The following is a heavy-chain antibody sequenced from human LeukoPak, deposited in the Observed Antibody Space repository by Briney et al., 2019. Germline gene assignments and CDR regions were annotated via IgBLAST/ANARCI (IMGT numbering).Heavy chain of an antibody. D-gene: IGHD3-3*01. Sequence: PGGSLRLSCAASGFTFSSYAMSWVRQAPGKGLEWVSAISGSGGSTYYADSVKGRFTISRDNSKNTLYLQMNSLRAEDTAVYYCARDSKITIFGWVPVYYEAGSYGMDVWGQGTTVTVSS. CDR2: ISGSGGST. CDR1: GFTFSSYA. CDR3: ARDSKITIFGWVPVYYEAGSYGMDV. J-gene: IGHJ6*02. V-gene: IGHV3-23*01.